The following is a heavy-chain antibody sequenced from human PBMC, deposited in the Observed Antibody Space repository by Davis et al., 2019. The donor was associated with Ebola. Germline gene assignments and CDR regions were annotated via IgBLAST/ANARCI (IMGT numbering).Heavy chain of an antibody. Sequence: GESLKISCEGSGFIFSSHNMNWVRQVPGKGLEWVSSISSSNYVYYADSVKGRFTISRDNAKNSLYLQMDTLRADDTAVYYCAKDAVARNGAWDEFDYWGQGTLVTVSS. CDR3: AKDAVARNGAWDEFDY. CDR1: GFIFSSHN. J-gene: IGHJ4*02. V-gene: IGHV3-21*04. D-gene: IGHD6-19*01. CDR2: ISSSNYV.